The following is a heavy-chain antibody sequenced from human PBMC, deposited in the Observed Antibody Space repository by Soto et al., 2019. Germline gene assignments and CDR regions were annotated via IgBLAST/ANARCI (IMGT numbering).Heavy chain of an antibody. V-gene: IGHV1-69*06. J-gene: IGHJ4*02. D-gene: IGHD3-22*01. CDR1: GGTFSSYA. CDR3: ARQGRCHDSSGYYLPLCYFDY. Sequence: SVKVSCKASGGTFSSYAISWVRQAPGQGLEWMGGIIPIFGTANYAQKFQGRVTITADKSTSTAYMELSSLRSEDTAVYYCARQGRCHDSSGYYLPLCYFDYWGQGTLVTVSS. CDR2: IIPIFGTA.